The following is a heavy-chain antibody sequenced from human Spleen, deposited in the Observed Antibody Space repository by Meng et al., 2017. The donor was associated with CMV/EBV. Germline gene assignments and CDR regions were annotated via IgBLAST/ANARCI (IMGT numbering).Heavy chain of an antibody. V-gene: IGHV1-2*02. D-gene: IGHD5-18*01. Sequence: ASVKVSCKSSGYTFTGYYVHWVRQAPGQGLEWMGWINPNSGGTYYAQKFQGRVTMTRDTSISTAYMELSRLRSDDTAVYYCARSRIQLNGANWFDPWGQGTLVTVSS. CDR1: GYTFTGYY. J-gene: IGHJ5*02. CDR2: INPNSGGT. CDR3: ARSRIQLNGANWFDP.